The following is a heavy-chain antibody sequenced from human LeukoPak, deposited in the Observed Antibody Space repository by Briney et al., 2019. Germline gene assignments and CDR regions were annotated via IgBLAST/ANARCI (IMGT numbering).Heavy chain of an antibody. Sequence: KSSETLSLTCTVSGGSISSYYWSWIRQPPGKGLEWIGYIYYSGSTNYNPSLKSRVTISVDTSKNQFSLKLSSVTAADTAVYYCARDSSLYYFDYWGPGTLVTVSS. J-gene: IGHJ4*02. CDR3: ARDSSLYYFDY. CDR2: IYYSGST. V-gene: IGHV4-59*01. CDR1: GGSISSYY.